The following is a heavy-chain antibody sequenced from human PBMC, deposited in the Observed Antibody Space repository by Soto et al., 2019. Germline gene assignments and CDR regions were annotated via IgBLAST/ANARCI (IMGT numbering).Heavy chain of an antibody. D-gene: IGHD6-19*01. CDR3: ARDRTSGWYETYYYYYGMDV. J-gene: IGHJ6*02. Sequence: SETLSLTCTVSGGSISNYYWSWIRQPPGKGLEWIGYIYYSGSTNYNPSLKSRVTIFVDSSKNQFSLKLTSVTAAAAAIYYCARDRTSGWYETYYYYYGMDVWGQGTTVTVSS. V-gene: IGHV4-59*01. CDR1: GGSISNYY. CDR2: IYYSGST.